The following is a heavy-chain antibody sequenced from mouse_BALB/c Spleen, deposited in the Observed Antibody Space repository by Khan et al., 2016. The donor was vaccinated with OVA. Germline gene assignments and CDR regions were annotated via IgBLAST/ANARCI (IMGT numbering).Heavy chain of an antibody. D-gene: IGHD2-12*01. CDR3: AVGGAALYRNDGGAMDS. CDR2: INTHSGVP. CDR1: GYTFTTAG. J-gene: IGHJ4*01. Sequence: QVQLQQSGPELKKPGETVRISCKASGYTFTTAGMQWVQKMPGKGLKWIGWINTHSGVPKYAEDFKGRFVFSLETSASTAYLQITNLKNEDTATYFCAVGGAALYRNDGGAMDSWGQGTSVTVSS. V-gene: IGHV9-4*02.